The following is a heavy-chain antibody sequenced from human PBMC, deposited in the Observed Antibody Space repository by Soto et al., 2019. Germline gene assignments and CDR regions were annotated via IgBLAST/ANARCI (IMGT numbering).Heavy chain of an antibody. J-gene: IGHJ3*02. CDR2: ISYDGSNK. CDR1: GFTFSSYG. Sequence: QVQLVESGGGVVQPGRSLRLSCAASGFTFSSYGMHWVRQAPGKGLEWVAVISYDGSNKYYADSVKGRFTISRDNSKNTLYLQMNSLGAEDTAVYYCAKGELRVGAFDIWGQGTMVAVSS. D-gene: IGHD1-7*01. CDR3: AKGELRVGAFDI. V-gene: IGHV3-30*18.